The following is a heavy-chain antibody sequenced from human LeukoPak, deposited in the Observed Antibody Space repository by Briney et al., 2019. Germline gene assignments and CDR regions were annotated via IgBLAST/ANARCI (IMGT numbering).Heavy chain of an antibody. V-gene: IGHV4-4*07. J-gene: IGHJ4*02. CDR1: GGSFSGYY. CDR2: IYTSGST. CDR3: ARDGGWYGDYFDY. D-gene: IGHD6-19*01. Sequence: SETLSLTCAVYGGSFSGYYWSWIRQPAGKGLEWIGRIYTSGSTNYNPSLKSRVTISVDTSKNQFSLKLSSVTAADTAVHYCARDGGWYGDYFDYWGQGTLVTVSS.